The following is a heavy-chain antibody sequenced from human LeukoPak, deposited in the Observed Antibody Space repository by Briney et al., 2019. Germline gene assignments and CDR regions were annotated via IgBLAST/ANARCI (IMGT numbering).Heavy chain of an antibody. CDR3: ARDATYKLDN. J-gene: IGHJ4*02. V-gene: IGHV3-7*01. Sequence: GGSLRLSCAASGFTLSSYWMSWVRQAPGKGLEWVANIKQDGSEKYYVESVKDRFTISRDNAKNSLYLQMNSLRAEDTAVYYCARDATYKLDNWGQGTLVTVSS. CDR2: IKQDGSEK. D-gene: IGHD1-1*01. CDR1: GFTLSSYW.